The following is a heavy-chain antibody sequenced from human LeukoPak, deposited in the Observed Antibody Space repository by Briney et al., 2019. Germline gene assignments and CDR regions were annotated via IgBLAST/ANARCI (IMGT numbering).Heavy chain of an antibody. V-gene: IGHV4-59*01. Sequence: SETLSLTCTVSGGFISGYYWSWIRQPPGKGLEWIGYIYSSGSTNYNPSLKSRVTVSVDTSKNQFSLKLSSVTAADTAMYYCARGGAGSNFDYWGQGTLVTVSS. CDR1: GGFISGYY. D-gene: IGHD6-19*01. CDR2: IYSSGST. CDR3: ARGGAGSNFDY. J-gene: IGHJ4*02.